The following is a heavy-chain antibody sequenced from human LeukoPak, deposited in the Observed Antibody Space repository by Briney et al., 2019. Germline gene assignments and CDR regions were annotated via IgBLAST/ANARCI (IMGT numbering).Heavy chain of an antibody. Sequence: GGSLRLSCAASGFTVSSNYMSWVRQAPGKGLEWVAVISYDGSNKYYADSVKGRFTISRDNSKNTLYLQMSSLRAEDTTVYYCARDLENGDYVGLGGYWGQGTLVTVSS. J-gene: IGHJ4*02. D-gene: IGHD4-17*01. V-gene: IGHV3-30*03. CDR3: ARDLENGDYVGLGGY. CDR2: ISYDGSNK. CDR1: GFTVSSNY.